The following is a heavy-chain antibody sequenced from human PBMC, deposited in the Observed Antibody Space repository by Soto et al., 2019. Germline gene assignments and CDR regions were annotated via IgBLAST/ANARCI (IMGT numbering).Heavy chain of an antibody. Sequence: GGSLRLSCGGSGFIFSRYGMHWVRRAPGKGLEWVTGISYDGGERFYADSVKGRFTISRDNSKNRLDLQMSSLRPEDTAVYYCARDLPLYCRGDCNFDFWGQGTLVTVSS. J-gene: IGHJ4*02. CDR1: GFIFSRYG. CDR2: ISYDGGER. D-gene: IGHD2-21*02. CDR3: ARDLPLYCRGDCNFDF. V-gene: IGHV3-30*03.